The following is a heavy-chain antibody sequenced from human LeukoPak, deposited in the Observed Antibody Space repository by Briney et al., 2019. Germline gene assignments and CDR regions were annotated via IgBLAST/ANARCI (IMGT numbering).Heavy chain of an antibody. D-gene: IGHD6-13*01. CDR1: GFTFSSYS. CDR3: ARYSSRAEDSNYYYYYMDV. V-gene: IGHV3-21*01. Sequence: PGGSLRLSCAASGFTFSSYSMNWVRQAPGKGLEWVSSISSSSSYIYYADSVKGRFTISRDNAKNSLYLQMNSLRAEDTAVYYCARYSSRAEDSNYYYYYMDVWGKGTTVTVSS. CDR2: ISSSSSYI. J-gene: IGHJ6*03.